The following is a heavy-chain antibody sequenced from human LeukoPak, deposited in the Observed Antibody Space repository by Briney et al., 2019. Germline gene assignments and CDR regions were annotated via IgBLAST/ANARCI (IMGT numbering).Heavy chain of an antibody. CDR2: VSGSGGTT. V-gene: IGHV3-23*01. D-gene: IGHD3-10*01. J-gene: IGHJ6*03. CDR3: ARAVRGVDKRTMGYYYYYMDV. CDR1: GFPFSSYA. Sequence: GGSLRLSCAASGFPFSSYAMSWVRQAPGKGLEWVSAVSGSGGTTYYADSVKGRFTISRDNSKNTLYLQMNSLRAEDTAVYYCARAVRGVDKRTMGYYYYYMDVWGKGTTVTVSS.